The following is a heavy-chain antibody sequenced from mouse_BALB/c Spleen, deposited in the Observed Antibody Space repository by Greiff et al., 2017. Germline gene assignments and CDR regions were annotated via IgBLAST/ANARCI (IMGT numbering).Heavy chain of an antibody. D-gene: IGHD3-3*01. CDR1: GFTFSSFG. Sequence: EVKLVESGGGLVQPGGSRKLSCAASGFTFSSFGMHWVRQAPEKGLEWVAYISSGSSTIYYADTVKGRFTISRDNPKNTLFLQMTSLRSEDTAMYYCARGDIHWYFDVWGAGTTVTVSS. CDR3: ARGDIHWYFDV. V-gene: IGHV5-17*02. J-gene: IGHJ1*01. CDR2: ISSGSSTI.